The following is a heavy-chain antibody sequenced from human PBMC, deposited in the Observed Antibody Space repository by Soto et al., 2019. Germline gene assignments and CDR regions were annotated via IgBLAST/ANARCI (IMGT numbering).Heavy chain of an antibody. CDR3: VRDMRLWRVDS. CDR1: GLTFRSYW. CDR2: INTDGSVA. Sequence: EVQLVESGGGLVQPGESLRLSCAASGLTFRSYWMHWVRQAPGKGLVWVSRINTDGSVAMYVDSVKGRFTLSRDNAKNTRYLHMNGLGAEDTALYYCVRDMRLWRVDSWRQGTLVTVSS. V-gene: IGHV3-74*03. D-gene: IGHD2-21*01. J-gene: IGHJ4*02.